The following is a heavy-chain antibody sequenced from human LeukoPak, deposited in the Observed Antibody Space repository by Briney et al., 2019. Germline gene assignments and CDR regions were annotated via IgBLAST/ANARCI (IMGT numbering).Heavy chain of an antibody. D-gene: IGHD2-2*01. CDR1: GFTFSSYS. J-gene: IGHJ4*02. CDR2: ISSSSSTI. CDR3: AKDRPHYCSSTSCSHFDY. V-gene: IGHV3-48*04. Sequence: GGSLRLSFAASGFTFSSYSMNWVRQAPGKGLEWVSYISSSSSTIYYADSVKGRFTISRDNAKNSLYLQMNSLRAEDTAVYYCAKDRPHYCSSTSCSHFDYWGQGTLVTVSS.